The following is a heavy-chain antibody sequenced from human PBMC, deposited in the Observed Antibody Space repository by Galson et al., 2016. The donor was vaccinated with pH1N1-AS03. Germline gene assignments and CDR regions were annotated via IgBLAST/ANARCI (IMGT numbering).Heavy chain of an antibody. CDR2: IYPTGNI. J-gene: IGHJ5*01. CDR1: GSSISSDSYH. V-gene: IGHV4-39*07. Sequence: SETLSLTCTVSGSSISSDSYHWGWIRQPPGKGLEWIGLIYPTGNIYYNPSLKSRVTISVDTSKDQFSLNLNSVTAADTAAYYCARLRADINWLDPWGQGTLVTVSS. CDR3: ARLRADINWLDP. D-gene: IGHD5-12*01.